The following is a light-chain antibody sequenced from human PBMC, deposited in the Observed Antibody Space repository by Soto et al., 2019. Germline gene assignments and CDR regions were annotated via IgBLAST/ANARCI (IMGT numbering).Light chain of an antibody. Sequence: SVLRLPPSECETPGPTATNTNTGRCSKRGAGSDVGWYQQLPGTGPKLLIYCNNNRPSGVPDRFSGSKSGTSASLAITGLQSEDEADYYYQSYYSSVNYGFGTGTKVTVL. CDR1: CSKRGAGSD. J-gene: IGLJ1*01. V-gene: IGLV1-40*01. CDR2: CNN. CDR3: QSYYSSVNYG.